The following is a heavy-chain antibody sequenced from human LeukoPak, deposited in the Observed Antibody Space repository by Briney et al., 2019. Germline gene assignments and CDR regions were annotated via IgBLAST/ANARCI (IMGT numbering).Heavy chain of an antibody. CDR2: IKQDGSEK. CDR3: ARVVYYGSGMDY. V-gene: IGHV3-7*01. CDR1: GFSFSSYW. D-gene: IGHD3-10*01. J-gene: IGHJ4*02. Sequence: GGSLRLSCAAYGFSFSSYWMSWVRQAPGKGLEWVANIKQDGSEKFYVDSVKGRFTISRDNAKNSLYLQLDSLRAEDTAVYSCARVVYYGSGMDYWGQGTLVTVSS.